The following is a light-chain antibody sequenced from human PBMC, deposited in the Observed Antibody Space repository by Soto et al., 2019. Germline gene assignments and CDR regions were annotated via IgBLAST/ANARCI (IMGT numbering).Light chain of an antibody. J-gene: IGKJ1*01. CDR1: QSVNSR. CDR2: DAS. Sequence: IVLTQSPATLSLSPGRRATLSGRASQSVNSRLAWYQQKPGQTPRLLIYDASTRATGIPTRFSGSGSGTDFTLTISSLQSEDFAVYYCQQYNNWPWTFGQGTKVDIK. V-gene: IGKV3-15*01. CDR3: QQYNNWPWT.